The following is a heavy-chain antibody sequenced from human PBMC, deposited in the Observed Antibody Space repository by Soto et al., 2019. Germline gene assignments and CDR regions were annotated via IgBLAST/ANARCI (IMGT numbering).Heavy chain of an antibody. CDR1: GFTFSSYA. D-gene: IGHD3-22*01. J-gene: IGHJ3*01. CDR2: ISGDSNYI. Sequence: PGGSLRLSCAASGFTFSSYALNWVRQAPGKGLEWVSSISGDSNYIYYADSVQGRFTISRDNTKNSVYLQMNSLRAEETAVYYCARVVYFDRSAYGLWGQGTIVTVSS. V-gene: IGHV3-21*06. CDR3: ARVVYFDRSAYGL.